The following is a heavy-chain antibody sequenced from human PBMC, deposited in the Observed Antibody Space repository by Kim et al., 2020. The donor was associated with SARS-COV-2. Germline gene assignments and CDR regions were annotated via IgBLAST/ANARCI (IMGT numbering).Heavy chain of an antibody. Sequence: GGSLRLSCAASGFTFDDYAMHWVRQAPGKGLEWVSGISWNSGSIGYADSVKGRFTISRDNAKNSLYLQMNSLRAEDTALYYCAKDMSSGAAAGTFESTSYYYGMDVWGQGTTVTVSS. J-gene: IGHJ6*02. CDR3: AKDMSSGAAAGTFESTSYYYGMDV. CDR1: GFTFDDYA. CDR2: ISWNSGSI. D-gene: IGHD6-13*01. V-gene: IGHV3-9*01.